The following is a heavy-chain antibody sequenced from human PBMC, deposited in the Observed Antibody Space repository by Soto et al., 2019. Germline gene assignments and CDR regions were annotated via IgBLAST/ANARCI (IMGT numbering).Heavy chain of an antibody. J-gene: IGHJ5*02. Sequence: QVQLVQSGAEVKKPGASVKVSCKASGYTFTSYAMHWVRQAPGQRLEWVGWINAGNGNTKYSQKFQGRVTITRDTSASTAYMELSSLRSEDTAVYYCARSMITFGGVIAWGQGTLVTVSS. CDR1: GYTFTSYA. CDR3: ARSMITFGGVIA. D-gene: IGHD3-16*02. V-gene: IGHV1-3*01. CDR2: INAGNGNT.